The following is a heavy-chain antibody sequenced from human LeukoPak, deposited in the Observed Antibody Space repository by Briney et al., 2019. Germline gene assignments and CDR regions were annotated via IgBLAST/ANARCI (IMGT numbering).Heavy chain of an antibody. V-gene: IGHV4-4*02. CDR2: IYHSGST. CDR3: ARDRIYKGYYDSSGFHAFDI. Sequence: GSLRLSCAVSGFSVSSSYMSWVRQAPGKGLEWIGEIYHSGSTNYNPSLKSRVTISVDKSKNQFSLKLSSVTAADTAVYYRARDRIYKGYYDSSGFHAFDIWGQGTMVTVSS. D-gene: IGHD3-22*01. CDR1: GFSVSSSYM. J-gene: IGHJ3*02.